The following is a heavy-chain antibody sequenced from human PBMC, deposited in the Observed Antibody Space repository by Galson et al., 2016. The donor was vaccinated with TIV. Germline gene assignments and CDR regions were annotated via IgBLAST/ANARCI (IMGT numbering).Heavy chain of an antibody. V-gene: IGHV3-23*01. D-gene: IGHD2-21*01. J-gene: IGHJ3*01. CDR3: AKRKNYGGDAFED. CDR1: GFTFDFYA. Sequence: LRLSCAASGFTFDFYAMSWVRQAPGQGLEWVSGISGSGGITYFADSVKGRFTISRDNSRKTLFLQMHSLRVEDTAVYYCAKRKNYGGDAFEDWGQGTLVTVSS. CDR2: ISGSGGIT.